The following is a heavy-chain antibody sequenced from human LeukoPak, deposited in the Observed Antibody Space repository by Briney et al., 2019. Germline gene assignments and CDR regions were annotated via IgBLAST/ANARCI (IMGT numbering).Heavy chain of an antibody. CDR1: GYTFTGYY. CDR2: INPNSGGT. D-gene: IGHD6-13*01. J-gene: IGHJ4*02. V-gene: IGHV1-2*02. Sequence: ASVKVSCKASGYTFTGYYMHWVRQAPGQGLEWMGWINPNSGGTNYSQKFQGRVTMTRDTSISTAYMELSRLRSDDTAVYYCARAYSSSWYGYFDYWGQGTLVTVSS. CDR3: ARAYSSSWYGYFDY.